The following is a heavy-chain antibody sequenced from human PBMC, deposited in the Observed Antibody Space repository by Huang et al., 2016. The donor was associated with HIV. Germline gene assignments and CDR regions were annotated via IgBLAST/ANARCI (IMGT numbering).Heavy chain of an antibody. CDR1: GGSVSSGSYY. V-gene: IGHV4-61*01. CDR3: AREMAARPGFDY. D-gene: IGHD6-19*01. Sequence: QVQLQESGPGLVKPSETLSLTCTVSGGSVSSGSYYWSGIRQPPGKGLEWSGYIYYSGSTNYNPSLKSRVTISVDTSKNQFSLKLSSVTAADTAVYYCAREMAARPGFDYWGQGTLVTVSS. J-gene: IGHJ4*02. CDR2: IYYSGST.